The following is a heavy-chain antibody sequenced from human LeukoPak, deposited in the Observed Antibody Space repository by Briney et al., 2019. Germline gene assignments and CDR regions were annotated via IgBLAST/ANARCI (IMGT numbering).Heavy chain of an antibody. J-gene: IGHJ3*01. V-gene: IGHV5-51*01. CDR1: GYSFNTYW. CDR2: IYPGDSDT. D-gene: IGHD5-18*01. CDR3: ARPNTAMILHGFDV. Sequence: GESLKISCEGSGYSFNTYWIAWVRQVPGKGLEWMGYIYPGDSDTRYSPSFQGQVTISADKSLNTAYLQWSTLEASDTAMYYCARPNTAMILHGFDVWGQGTMVTVSS.